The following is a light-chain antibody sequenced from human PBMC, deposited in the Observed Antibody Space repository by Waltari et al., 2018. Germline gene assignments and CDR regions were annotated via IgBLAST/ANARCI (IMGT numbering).Light chain of an antibody. CDR1: SCDVCGCNY. J-gene: IGLJ2*01. V-gene: IGLV2-14*03. Sequence: QSDLSQPASMSGSPGQSITISCTGTSCDVCGCNYVSWYQEYPGKAPKLIIYDVKIRPSGVSNRFSGSKSGNTASLTISGLQAEDEADYYCSSYTSTSTVLFGGGTKVTVL. CDR2: DVK. CDR3: SSYTSTSTVL.